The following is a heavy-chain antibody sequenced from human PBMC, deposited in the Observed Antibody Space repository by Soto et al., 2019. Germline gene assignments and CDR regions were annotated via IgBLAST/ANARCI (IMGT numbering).Heavy chain of an antibody. CDR3: ARHTSGWHYYDY. V-gene: IGHV3-11*06. CDR2: ISGSSRYT. J-gene: IGHJ4*02. Sequence: KSGGSLRLSCAASGFNFSDHYMNWVRQAPGKGLEWVSYISGSSRYTNFADSVKGRFTISRDNAKNSLYLQMNSLRVEDTAVYYCARHTSGWHYYDYWGQGTPVTVS. CDR1: GFNFSDHY. D-gene: IGHD6-19*01.